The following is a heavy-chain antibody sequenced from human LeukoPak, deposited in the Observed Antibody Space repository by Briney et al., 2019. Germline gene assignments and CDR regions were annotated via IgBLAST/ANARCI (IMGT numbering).Heavy chain of an antibody. Sequence: SSETLSLTCTASGGSISSYYWSWIRQPPGKGLEWIGYIYYSGSTYYNPSLKSRVTISVDTSKNQFSLKLSSVTAADTAVYYCARDFGVVPAAMPASYYYYGMDVWGQGTTVTVSS. CDR3: ARDFGVVPAAMPASYYYYGMDV. CDR1: GGSISSYY. V-gene: IGHV4-59*12. CDR2: IYYSGST. D-gene: IGHD2-2*01. J-gene: IGHJ6*02.